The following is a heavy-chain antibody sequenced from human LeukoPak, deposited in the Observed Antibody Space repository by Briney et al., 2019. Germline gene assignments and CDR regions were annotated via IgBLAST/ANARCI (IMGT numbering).Heavy chain of an antibody. V-gene: IGHV4-59*01. CDR2: IYYSGST. J-gene: IGHJ5*02. CDR3: ARDKHGSGSAHTFDP. CDR1: GGSISSYY. Sequence: PSETLSLTCTVAGGSISSYYWSWIRQPPGKGLEWIAYIYYSGSTNYNPSLKSRVTISVDTSKNQFSLKLNSVTAADTAVYYCARDKHGSGSAHTFDPWGQGTLVTV. D-gene: IGHD3-10*01.